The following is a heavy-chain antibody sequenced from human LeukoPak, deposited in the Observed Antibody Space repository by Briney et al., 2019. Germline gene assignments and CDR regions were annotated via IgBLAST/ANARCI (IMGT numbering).Heavy chain of an antibody. CDR1: GGSISSGGYY. Sequence: SQTLSLTCTVSGGSISSGGYYWSWIRQHPGKGLEWIGYIYYSGSTYYNPSLKSRVTISVDTSKNQFSLKLSSVTAADTAVYYCAREGGDSTMIAYWGQGTLVTVSS. D-gene: IGHD3-22*01. CDR2: IYYSGST. V-gene: IGHV4-31*03. CDR3: AREGGDSTMIAY. J-gene: IGHJ4*02.